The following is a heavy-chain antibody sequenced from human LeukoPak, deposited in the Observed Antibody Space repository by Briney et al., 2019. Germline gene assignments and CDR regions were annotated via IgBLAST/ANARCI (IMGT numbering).Heavy chain of an antibody. D-gene: IGHD2-15*01. Sequence: ASVRVSCKASGGTFSSDEIHWVRQAPGQGPEWLGRIIPLVETPNHSQSFQGRVTITADKSTSTAYMELSSLKFEDTAIYYCARGQRWQAFDVWGQGTMVTVSS. V-gene: IGHV1-69*04. J-gene: IGHJ3*01. CDR1: GGTFSSDE. CDR3: ARGQRWQAFDV. CDR2: IIPLVETP.